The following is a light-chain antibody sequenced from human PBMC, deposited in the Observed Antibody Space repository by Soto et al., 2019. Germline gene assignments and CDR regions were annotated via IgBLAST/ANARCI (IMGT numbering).Light chain of an antibody. J-gene: IGKJ4*01. Sequence: EIVLTQSPATLSSSPGERATLSCRASQSVSTFLAWYQQKPGQAPRLVIYDASKRATGIPARFSGSGSGTDFTLTISSLETEDFAVYYCQQREDWPLTFGGGTKVEIK. CDR1: QSVSTF. CDR3: QQREDWPLT. CDR2: DAS. V-gene: IGKV3-11*01.